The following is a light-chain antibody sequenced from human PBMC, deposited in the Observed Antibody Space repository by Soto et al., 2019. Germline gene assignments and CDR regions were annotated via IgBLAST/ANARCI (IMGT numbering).Light chain of an antibody. V-gene: IGKV1-5*03. CDR1: ESISNW. Sequence: DIQMTQSPSTLSASVGDRVIITCRASESISNWLAWYQQKPGKAPNLLIYKASSLKSGVPLRFSGSGSGTEFTLTINSLQPDDFATYYCQQYDTYWTFGQGTKVE. CDR3: QQYDTYWT. CDR2: KAS. J-gene: IGKJ1*01.